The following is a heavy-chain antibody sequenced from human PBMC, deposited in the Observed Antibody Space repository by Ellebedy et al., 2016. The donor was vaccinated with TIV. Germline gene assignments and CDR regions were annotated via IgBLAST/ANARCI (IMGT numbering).Heavy chain of an antibody. CDR1: GGSISNYY. CDR3: AGEDYNILTGYGGWLDP. D-gene: IGHD3-9*01. J-gene: IGHJ5*02. Sequence: PSETLSLTCIVSGGSISNYYWNWIRQPAGKGLEWIGRTHTTGSTNYNPSLKSRVTMSVDTSKSQFSLKLNSVTAADTAVYYCAGEDYNILTGYGGWLDPWGQGTLVTVSS. V-gene: IGHV4-4*07. CDR2: THTTGST.